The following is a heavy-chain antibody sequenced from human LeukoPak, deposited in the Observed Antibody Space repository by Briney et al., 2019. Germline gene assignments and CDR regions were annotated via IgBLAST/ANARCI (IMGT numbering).Heavy chain of an antibody. CDR2: IYYSEST. CDR1: GGSISSYY. V-gene: IGHV4-59*01. J-gene: IGHJ3*02. D-gene: IGHD3-10*01. CDR3: ARMGGITMIRGVLAAFDI. Sequence: SETLSLTCTVSGGSISSYYWSWIRQPPGKGLEWIGYIYYSESTNYNPSLRSRVTFSIDTSKNQCSLKLSSVTAADTAVYYCARMGGITMIRGVLAAFDIWGQGTAVTVSS.